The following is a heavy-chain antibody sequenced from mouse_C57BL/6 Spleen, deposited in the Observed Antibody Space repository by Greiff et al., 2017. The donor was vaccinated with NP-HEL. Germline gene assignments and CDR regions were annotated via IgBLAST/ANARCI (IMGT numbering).Heavy chain of an antibody. V-gene: IGHV1-55*01. CDR2: IYPGSGST. Sequence: VQLQQPGAELVKPGASVKMSCKASGYTFTSYWITWVKQRPGQGLEWIGDIYPGSGSTNYNEKFKSKATLTVDTSSSTAYMQLSSLTSEDSAVYYCAREEVYYGSSYDWYFDVWGTGTTVTVSS. D-gene: IGHD1-1*01. J-gene: IGHJ1*03. CDR1: GYTFTSYW. CDR3: AREEVYYGSSYDWYFDV.